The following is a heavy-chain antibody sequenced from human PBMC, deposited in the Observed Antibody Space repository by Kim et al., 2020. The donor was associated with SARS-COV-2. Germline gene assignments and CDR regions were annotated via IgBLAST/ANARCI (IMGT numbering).Heavy chain of an antibody. Sequence: GGSLRLSCAASGFTFSTYWMTWVRQAPGKGLEWVANINQDGSEKHYVDSVKGRFTISRDNVKKSLYVQINSLRAEDTAVYYCAKGRVYGMDVWGQGTTVTVS. V-gene: IGHV3-7*01. CDR3: AKGRVYGMDV. CDR2: INQDGSEK. CDR1: GFTFSTYW. J-gene: IGHJ6*02.